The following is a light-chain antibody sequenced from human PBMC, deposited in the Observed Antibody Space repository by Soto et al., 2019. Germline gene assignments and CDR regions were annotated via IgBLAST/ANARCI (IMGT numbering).Light chain of an antibody. CDR2: DAS. CDR1: HSVSSY. V-gene: IGKV3-11*01. Sequence: PGERATLSCRASHSVSSYLAWYQQKPDQAPRLLIYDASNRATGIPARFSGSGSGTDFALTISRLEPEDFAVYYCQQYGDSPLTFGPGTKVDI. J-gene: IGKJ3*01. CDR3: QQYGDSPLT.